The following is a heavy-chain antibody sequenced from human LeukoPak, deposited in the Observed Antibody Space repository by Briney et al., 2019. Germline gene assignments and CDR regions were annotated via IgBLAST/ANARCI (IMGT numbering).Heavy chain of an antibody. J-gene: IGHJ4*02. CDR2: IFHSESV. Sequence: TSETLSLTCAVSGVSISTNTWWSWVRQTPGKGLEWIGEIFHSESVNSNPSLESRLTISLDKSKNHFSLELTSVTAADTALYFCAREIFGARAFEYWGQGILVTVSS. CDR3: AREIFGARAFEY. V-gene: IGHV4-4*02. CDR1: GVSISTNTW. D-gene: IGHD3-3*01.